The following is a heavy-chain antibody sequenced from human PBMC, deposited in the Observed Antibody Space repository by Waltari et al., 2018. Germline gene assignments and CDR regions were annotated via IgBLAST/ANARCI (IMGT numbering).Heavy chain of an antibody. V-gene: IGHV5-51*01. Sequence: DVKLVQSAAEVKKPGESLKISCTGFGYTFILYWIGGCPQMPGKDLEWMGSIYPGDSNTIYSPSFEGQVTISADKSISTAYLQWSSLKASDTAMYYCARRGYCIGDVCEWKFFFDQWGQGTLVTVSS. CDR2: IYPGDSNT. CDR1: GYTFILYW. D-gene: IGHD2-8*02. CDR3: ARRGYCIGDVCEWKFFFDQ. J-gene: IGHJ4*02.